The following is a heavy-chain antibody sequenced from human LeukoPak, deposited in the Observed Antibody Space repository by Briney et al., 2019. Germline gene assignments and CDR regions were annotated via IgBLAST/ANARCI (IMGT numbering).Heavy chain of an antibody. V-gene: IGHV3-53*01. J-gene: IGHJ4*02. CDR1: GFTFSNAW. CDR3: ASDIEAGGYFDH. Sequence: GGSLRLSCAASGFTFSNAWMNWVRQAPGKGLEWVSVLYSGGTTYYADSVKGRFTISRDNSKNTLYLQMNSLRAEDTAVYYCASDIEAGGYFDHWGQGTLVTVSS. D-gene: IGHD6-13*01. CDR2: LYSGGTT.